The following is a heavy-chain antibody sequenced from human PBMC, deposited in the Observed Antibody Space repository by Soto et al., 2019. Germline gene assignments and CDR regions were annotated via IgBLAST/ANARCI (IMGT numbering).Heavy chain of an antibody. Sequence: QVQLVQSGAEVKKPGASVKVSCKASGYTFTSYGISWVRQAPGQGLERMGWISAYNGNTNYAQKLQGGVTMTTDTSTSKAYRELRSLRSDDTAVYYCARAQDSYGYYYYYGMDVWGQGTTVTVSS. CDR2: ISAYNGNT. J-gene: IGHJ6*02. V-gene: IGHV1-18*01. CDR3: ARAQDSYGYYYYYGMDV. D-gene: IGHD5-18*01. CDR1: GYTFTSYG.